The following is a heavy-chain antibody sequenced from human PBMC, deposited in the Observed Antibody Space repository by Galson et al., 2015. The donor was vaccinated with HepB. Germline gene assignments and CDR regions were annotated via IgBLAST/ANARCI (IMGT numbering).Heavy chain of an antibody. CDR2: IRQDGSEK. Sequence: SLRLSCAASGFTFSSYWTSWVRQAPGKGLEWVANIRQDGSEKYYVDSVKGRFTISRDNAKNSLYLQMNSLRAEDTAVYYCATGGGGVDYWGQGTLVTVSS. CDR1: GFTFSSYW. D-gene: IGHD3-10*01. J-gene: IGHJ4*02. CDR3: ATGGGGVDY. V-gene: IGHV3-7*03.